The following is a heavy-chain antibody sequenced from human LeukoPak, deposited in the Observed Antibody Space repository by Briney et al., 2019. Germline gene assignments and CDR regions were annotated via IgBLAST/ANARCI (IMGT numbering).Heavy chain of an antibody. CDR3: ARSRDAAFDI. V-gene: IGHV3-74*01. CDR1: GFIFSTYS. D-gene: IGHD2-2*01. Sequence: PGGSLRLSCATSGFIFSTYSMHWIRQGPGKGLVWVSRITSDGSKTDYADSVKGRFTIARDNTRNTLYLQMNSLRSEDTAVYYCARSRDAAFDIWGRRTMVTVSS. CDR2: ITSDGSKT. J-gene: IGHJ3*02.